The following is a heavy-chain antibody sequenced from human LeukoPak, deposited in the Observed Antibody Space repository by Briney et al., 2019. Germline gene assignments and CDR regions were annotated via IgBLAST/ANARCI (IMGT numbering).Heavy chain of an antibody. CDR2: INSDGSST. V-gene: IGHV3-74*03. J-gene: IGHJ4*02. Sequence: GGSLRLSCAASGFTLSTFWMYWVRQAPGKGLVWVSHINSDGSSTTYADSVKGRFTISRDNAKNTLYLQVNSLRAEDTAVYYCARGGAAAAFDYWGQGTLVAVSS. CDR3: ARGGAAAAFDY. D-gene: IGHD6-13*01. CDR1: GFTLSTFW.